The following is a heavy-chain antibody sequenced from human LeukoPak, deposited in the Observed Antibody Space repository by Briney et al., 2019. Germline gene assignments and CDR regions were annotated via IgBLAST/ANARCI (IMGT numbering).Heavy chain of an antibody. V-gene: IGHV1-3*01. J-gene: IGHJ4*02. Sequence: ASVKVSCKASGYTFTSYAMHWVRQAPGQGLEWMGWINAGNGNTKYSQKFQGRVTITRDTSASTAYMELSSLRSDDTAVYYCARGLDAAAGLFDYWGQGTLVTVSS. CDR2: INAGNGNT. CDR3: ARGLDAAAGLFDY. D-gene: IGHD6-13*01. CDR1: GYTFTSYA.